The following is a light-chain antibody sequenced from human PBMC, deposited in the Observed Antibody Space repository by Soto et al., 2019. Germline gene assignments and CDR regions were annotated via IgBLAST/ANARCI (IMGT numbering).Light chain of an antibody. CDR1: QGISSA. Sequence: AIQLTQSPSSLSASVGDRVTITCPASQGISSALAWYQQKPGKAPKVLIYDASRLQSGVPSRFSGGGSGTDFTLPISSLQPEDCSSYYCQQFNGYPLTFGGGSKVEIK. CDR2: DAS. V-gene: IGKV1-13*02. J-gene: IGKJ4*01. CDR3: QQFNGYPLT.